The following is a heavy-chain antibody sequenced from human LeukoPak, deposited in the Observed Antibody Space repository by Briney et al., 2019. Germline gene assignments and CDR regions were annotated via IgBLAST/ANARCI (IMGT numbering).Heavy chain of an antibody. J-gene: IGHJ4*02. CDR2: IYYSGST. V-gene: IGHV4-59*08. CDR1: GGSISSYY. D-gene: IGHD4-17*01. Sequence: SETLSLTCTVSGGSISSYYWTWIRQPPGKGLEWIGYIYYSGSTNYNPSLKSRVTISVDTSKNQFSLKRRSVTAADAAVYYCARLTGEYLDYWGQGTMVTVSS. CDR3: ARLTGEYLDY.